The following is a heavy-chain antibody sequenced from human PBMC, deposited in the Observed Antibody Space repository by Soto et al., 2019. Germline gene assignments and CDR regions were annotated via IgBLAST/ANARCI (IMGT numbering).Heavy chain of an antibody. CDR1: GFTFSSYA. J-gene: IGHJ6*02. CDR3: ARPITRGGGMDV. Sequence: PGGSLRLSCAASGFTFSSYAMHWVRQAPGKGLEWVAVISYDGGNKYYADSVKGRFTISRDNSKNTLDLQMNSLRPAATAVYYCARPITRGGGMDVWGQGTTVTVSS. D-gene: IGHD3-10*01. V-gene: IGHV3-30-3*01. CDR2: ISYDGGNK.